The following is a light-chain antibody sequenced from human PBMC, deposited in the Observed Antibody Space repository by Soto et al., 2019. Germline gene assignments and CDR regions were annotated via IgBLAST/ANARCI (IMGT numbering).Light chain of an antibody. Sequence: DIQMTQSPASVSSSVGDTVTISCRASQSLDNWLAWYQQKPGNAPRLLIYAAYTLENGIPSRFSGSGSGSDFTLTISSLQPEVLATYSCKQAKSFPFTFGQGTKVEI. V-gene: IGKV1-12*01. CDR1: QSLDNW. CDR2: AAY. CDR3: KQAKSFPFT. J-gene: IGKJ2*01.